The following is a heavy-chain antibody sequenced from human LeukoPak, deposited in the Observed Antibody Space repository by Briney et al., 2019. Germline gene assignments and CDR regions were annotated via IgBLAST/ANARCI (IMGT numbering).Heavy chain of an antibody. CDR3: ARDSRTGRYHDY. J-gene: IGHJ4*02. D-gene: IGHD6-19*01. CDR2: IKQDGSEK. CDR1: GFTFSNYW. Sequence: GGSLRLSCAVSGFTFSNYWMSWVRQTPEKGLEWVANIKQDGSEKYYVDSVKGRFTFSRDNTKNSLYLEMNSLRAEDTAVYYCARDSRTGRYHDYWGQGTLVTVSS. V-gene: IGHV3-7*01.